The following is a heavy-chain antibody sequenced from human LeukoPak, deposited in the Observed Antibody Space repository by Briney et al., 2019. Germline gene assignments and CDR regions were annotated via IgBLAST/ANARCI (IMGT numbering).Heavy chain of an antibody. CDR2: INPNSGGT. J-gene: IGHJ3*02. D-gene: IGHD6-6*01. V-gene: IGHV1-2*02. Sequence: ASVKVSCKASGYTFTGYYMHWVRQAPGQGLEWMGRINPNSGGTNYAQKFQGRVTMTRDTSISTAYLELSSLRSDDTAVYFCARDYGWSIAAHRGDAFNIWGQGTMVTVSS. CDR1: GYTFTGYY. CDR3: ARDYGWSIAAHRGDAFNI.